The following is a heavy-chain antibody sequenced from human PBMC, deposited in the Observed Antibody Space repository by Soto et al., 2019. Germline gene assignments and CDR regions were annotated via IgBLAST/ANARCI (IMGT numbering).Heavy chain of an antibody. Sequence: QVQLVQSGAEVKKPGSSVKVSCKASGGTFSSYAISWVRQAPGQGLEWMGGIIPIFGTANYAQKLQGRVAMTADESTSTAYMELSSLRSEDTAVYYCARPAGYSSGWLYWGQGTLVTVSS. CDR2: IIPIFGTA. V-gene: IGHV1-69*12. D-gene: IGHD6-19*01. CDR1: GGTFSSYA. CDR3: ARPAGYSSGWLY. J-gene: IGHJ4*02.